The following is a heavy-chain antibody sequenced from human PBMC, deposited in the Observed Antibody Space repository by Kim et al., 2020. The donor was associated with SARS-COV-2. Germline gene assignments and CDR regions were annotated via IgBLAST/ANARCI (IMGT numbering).Heavy chain of an antibody. CDR1: GFILSGSI. D-gene: IGHD1-1*01. V-gene: IGHV3-73*01. Sequence: GGSLRLSCAASGFILSGSILHWVRQASGNGPEWVGRIRSKANNDATAYAASVKGRFIISRDDSQNTAYLQMNSLETEDTAVYYCSRTTEVPATTVYWGQGTLVTVSS. J-gene: IGHJ4*02. CDR2: IRSKANNDAT. CDR3: SRTTEVPATTVY.